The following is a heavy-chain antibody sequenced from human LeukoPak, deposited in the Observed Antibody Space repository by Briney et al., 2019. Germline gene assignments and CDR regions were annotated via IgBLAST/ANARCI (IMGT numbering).Heavy chain of an antibody. V-gene: IGHV4-61*01. CDR1: GGSVSSGSYY. CDR3: ARASGSQHDY. J-gene: IGHJ4*02. D-gene: IGHD1-26*01. CDR2: IYYSGST. Sequence: SETLSLTCTVSGGSVSSGSYYWSWIRQPPGKGLEWIGYIYYSGSTNYNPSLKSRVTITVDTSKNQFSLKLSSVTAADTAVYYCARASGSQHDYWGQGTLVTVSS.